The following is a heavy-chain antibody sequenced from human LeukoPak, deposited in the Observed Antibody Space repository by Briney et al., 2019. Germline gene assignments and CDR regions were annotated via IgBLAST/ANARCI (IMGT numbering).Heavy chain of an antibody. CDR3: ARDMGATGEPDY. Sequence: GGPLDLSCVASGFTLSSYSMNGVGQAPGRGWGWVSYSSFDGLTTYYADSVKGRFTISRDNAKNLLFLQMNSLRADDTAMYYCARDMGATGEPDYWGQGTLVTVSS. CDR1: GFTLSSYS. J-gene: IGHJ4*02. V-gene: IGHV3-48*04. D-gene: IGHD7-27*01. CDR2: SSFDGLTT.